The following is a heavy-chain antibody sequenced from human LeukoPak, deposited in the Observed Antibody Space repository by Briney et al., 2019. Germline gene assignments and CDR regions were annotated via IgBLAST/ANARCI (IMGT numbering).Heavy chain of an antibody. CDR2: ISSSSTI. Sequence: GGSLRLSCAASGFTFSSYSMNWVRQAPGKGLEWVSYISSSSTIYYADSVKGRFTISRDNAKNSLYLQMNSLRAEDTAAYYCAGAEFGELWPLDYWGQGTLVTVSS. V-gene: IGHV3-48*01. J-gene: IGHJ4*02. CDR1: GFTFSSYS. CDR3: AGAEFGELWPLDY. D-gene: IGHD3-10*01.